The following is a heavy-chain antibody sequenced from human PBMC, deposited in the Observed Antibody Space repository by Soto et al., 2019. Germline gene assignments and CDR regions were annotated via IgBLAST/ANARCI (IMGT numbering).Heavy chain of an antibody. D-gene: IGHD2-15*01. CDR1: GYKVSTWHNFTSYW. J-gene: IGHJ1*01. Sequence: LGESLKISCMGSGYKVSTWHNFTSYWIAWVRQMPGEGLEWMGIIYPGDSDTRYSPSFQGQVTISADKSISTAYLQWSSLKASDTAVYYCATQGGRYFQHWGQGTLVTVSS. CDR2: IYPGDSDT. CDR3: ATQGGRYFQH. V-gene: IGHV5-51*01.